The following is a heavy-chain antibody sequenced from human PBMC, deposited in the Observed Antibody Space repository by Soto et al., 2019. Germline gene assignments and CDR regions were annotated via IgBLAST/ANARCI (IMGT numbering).Heavy chain of an antibody. CDR1: GYTFTSYY. Sequence: APVKVSCKASGYTFTSYYMHWVRQAPGQGLEWMGIINPSGGSTSYAQKFQGRVTMTRDTSTSTVYMELSSLRSEDTAVYYCARDSFITARPEHYYYGMDFWGQGATVTVSS. CDR3: ARDSFITARPEHYYYGMDF. D-gene: IGHD3-22*01. V-gene: IGHV1-46*03. J-gene: IGHJ6*01. CDR2: INPSGGST.